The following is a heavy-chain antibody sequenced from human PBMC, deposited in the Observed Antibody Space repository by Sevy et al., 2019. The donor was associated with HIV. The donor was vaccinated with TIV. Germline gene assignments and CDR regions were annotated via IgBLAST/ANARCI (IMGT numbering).Heavy chain of an antibody. J-gene: IGHJ4*02. V-gene: IGHV3-7*01. CDR2: INQDASVN. CDR1: GFSLNTYW. CDR3: VRAIATVDSF. Sequence: GGSLRLSCVASGFSLNTYWMLWVRQAPGKGLEWVANINQDASVNYYAASVKGRFTISRDNARNLVSLQMNILRVEDTALYYCVRAIATVDSFWGQGTLVTVSS. D-gene: IGHD6-13*01.